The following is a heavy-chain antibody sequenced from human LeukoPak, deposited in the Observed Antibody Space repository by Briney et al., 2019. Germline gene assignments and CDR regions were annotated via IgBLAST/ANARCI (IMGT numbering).Heavy chain of an antibody. CDR2: VYYTGST. V-gene: IGHV4-59*01. D-gene: IGHD3-10*01. J-gene: IGHJ4*02. Sequence: SETLSLTCTVSGGSISSYYWSWVRQPPGKGLEWIGFVYYTGSTNYSPSLKSRVTISVDTSKNQFSLKLSSVTAADTAVYYCASGGVRGVINYWGQGTLVTVSS. CDR3: ASGGVRGVINY. CDR1: GGSISSYY.